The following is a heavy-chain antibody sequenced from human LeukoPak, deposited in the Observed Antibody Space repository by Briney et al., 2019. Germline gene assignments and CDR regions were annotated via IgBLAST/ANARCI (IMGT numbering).Heavy chain of an antibody. CDR3: AYQYDP. CDR1: GFNFSAYT. Sequence: PGGSLRLSCATSGFNFSAYTMNWVRQAPGKGLDWVSSISPTTAYIHYADSMKGRFTISRDNARRSLYLQMNSLRAEDTAVYYCAYQYDPWGQGTLVTVSS. V-gene: IGHV3-21*04. D-gene: IGHD2-2*01. CDR2: ISPTTAYI. J-gene: IGHJ5*02.